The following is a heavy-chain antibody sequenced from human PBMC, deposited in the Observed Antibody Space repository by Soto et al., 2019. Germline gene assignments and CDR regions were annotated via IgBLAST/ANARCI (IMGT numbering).Heavy chain of an antibody. V-gene: IGHV4-4*07. D-gene: IGHD6-6*01. CDR2: IFTNGNT. Sequence: ETLSLTCSVSGVSMNDYYWSWIRQTAGRGLEWIGRIFTNGNTNYNPSLRGRLTMSVDTSTNQVSLRLTSVTAADTAVYYCASGPLVSRYYGLNVWGQGTTVTVSS. CDR1: GVSMNDYY. CDR3: ASGPLVSRYYGLNV. J-gene: IGHJ6*02.